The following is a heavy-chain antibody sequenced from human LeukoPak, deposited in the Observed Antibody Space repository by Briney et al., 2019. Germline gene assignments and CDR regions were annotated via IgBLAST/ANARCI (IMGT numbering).Heavy chain of an antibody. D-gene: IGHD3-9*01. CDR3: AKGQYYDISDQVDY. V-gene: IGHV3-9*01. CDR2: ISWNSGSI. J-gene: IGHJ4*02. Sequence: PGRSLRLSCAASGFTFDDYAMHWIRPAPGKGLGWGSGISWNSGSIGYADSVKGRFTVSRDNAKNSLYLQMNSLIAEDTALYYCAKGQYYDISDQVDYWGQGTLVTVSS. CDR1: GFTFDDYA.